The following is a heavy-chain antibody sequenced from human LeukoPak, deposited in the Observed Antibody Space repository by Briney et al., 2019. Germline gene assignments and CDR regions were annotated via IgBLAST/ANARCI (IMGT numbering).Heavy chain of an antibody. Sequence: EASVKVSCXASGYTFTGYYMHWVRQARGQGLEWMGWINPNSGGTNYVQKFQGRVTMTKDTSISTAYMELSRLRSDDTAVYYCARGRPSHYDFWSGYYEDFDYWGQGTLVTVSS. V-gene: IGHV1-2*02. CDR2: INPNSGGT. J-gene: IGHJ4*02. D-gene: IGHD3-3*01. CDR1: GYTFTGYY. CDR3: ARGRPSHYDFWSGYYEDFDY.